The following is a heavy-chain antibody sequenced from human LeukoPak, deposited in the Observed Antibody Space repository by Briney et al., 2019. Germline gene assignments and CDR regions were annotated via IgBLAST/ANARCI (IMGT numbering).Heavy chain of an antibody. J-gene: IGHJ4*02. CDR1: GGSISSSSYY. Sequence: SETLSLTCTVSGGSISSSSYYWGWIRQPPGKGLEWIGSIYYSGSTYYNPSLKSRVTISVDTSKNQFSLKLSSVTAADTAVYYCARRTNYYDSSGYSSEEVDYWGQGTLVTVSS. V-gene: IGHV4-39*01. CDR2: IYYSGST. D-gene: IGHD3-22*01. CDR3: ARRTNYYDSSGYSSEEVDY.